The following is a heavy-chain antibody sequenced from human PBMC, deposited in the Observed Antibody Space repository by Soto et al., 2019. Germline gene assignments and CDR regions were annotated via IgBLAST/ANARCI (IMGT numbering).Heavy chain of an antibody. CDR3: ARVAGYCSSTSCYSYYMDV. CDR1: GGSISSSSYY. Sequence: PSETLSLTCTVSGGSISSSSYYWGWIRQPPGKGLEWIGSIYYSGSTYYNPSLKSRVTISVDTSKNQFSLKLSSVTAADTAVYYCARVAGYCSSTSCYSYYMDVWGKGTTVTVS. J-gene: IGHJ6*03. V-gene: IGHV4-39*01. CDR2: IYYSGST. D-gene: IGHD2-2*01.